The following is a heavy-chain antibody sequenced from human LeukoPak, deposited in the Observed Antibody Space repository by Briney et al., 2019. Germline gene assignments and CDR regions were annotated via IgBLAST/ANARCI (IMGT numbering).Heavy chain of an antibody. J-gene: IGHJ4*02. V-gene: IGHV3-74*01. D-gene: IGHD6-25*01. CDR1: GFTFSSYW. CDR3: AKGGVDY. CDR2: INSDGSTT. Sequence: GGSLRLSCVVSGFTFSSYWMHWVRQVPGEGLVWVSRINSDGSTTTYADSVKGRFTISRDKAENTVYLQMNSLRTDDPSVTYCAKGGVDYWGQGTLVTVSS.